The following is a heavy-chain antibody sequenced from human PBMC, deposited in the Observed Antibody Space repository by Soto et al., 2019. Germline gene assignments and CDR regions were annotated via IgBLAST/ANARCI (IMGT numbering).Heavy chain of an antibody. CDR2: INHSGST. V-gene: IGHV4-34*01. D-gene: IGHD2-2*01. J-gene: IGHJ4*02. CDR1: GGSFSGYY. CDR3: ARSLYCSSTSCYQFDY. Sequence: SETLSLTCAVYGGSFSGYYWSWIRQPPGKGLEWIGEINHSGSTNYNPSLKGRVTISVDTSKNQFSLKLSSVTAADTAVYYCARSLYCSSTSCYQFDYWGKGTLVTVSS.